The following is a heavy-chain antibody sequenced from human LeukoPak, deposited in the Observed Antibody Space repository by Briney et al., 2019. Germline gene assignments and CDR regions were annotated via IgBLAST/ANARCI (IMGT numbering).Heavy chain of an antibody. CDR3: ARVYYSNSYDYWYFDL. V-gene: IGHV4-38-2*02. D-gene: IGHD6-13*01. CDR2: IYHSGST. Sequence: PSETLSLTCTVSGYSISSGYYWGWIRQPPGKGLEWIGSIYHSGSTYYNPSLKSRVTISVDTSKNQFSLKLSSVTAAATAVYYCARVYYSNSYDYWYFDLWGRGTLVTVSS. CDR1: GYSISSGYY. J-gene: IGHJ2*01.